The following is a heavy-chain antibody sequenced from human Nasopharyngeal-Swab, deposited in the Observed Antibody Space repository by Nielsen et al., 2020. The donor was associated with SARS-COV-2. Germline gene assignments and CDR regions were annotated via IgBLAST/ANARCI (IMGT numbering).Heavy chain of an antibody. CDR2: ISSSSSYI. J-gene: IGHJ6*02. V-gene: IGHV3-21*01. D-gene: IGHD3-3*01. CDR3: ARDGLDYDFWSAYFMDV. Sequence: GESLKISCTVSGVSITSQYWSWIRQPPGKGLEWVSSISSSSSYIYYADSVKGRFTISRDNAKNSLYLQMNSLRAEDTAMYYCARDGLDYDFWSAYFMDVWGQGTTVTVSS. CDR1: GVSITSQY.